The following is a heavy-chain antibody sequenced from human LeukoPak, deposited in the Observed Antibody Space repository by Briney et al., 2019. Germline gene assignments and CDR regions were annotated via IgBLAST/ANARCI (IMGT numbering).Heavy chain of an antibody. CDR3: TRNPPIVASYFDY. CDR1: GFTFGDYA. Sequence: PGGSLRLSCTASGFTFGDYAMSWFRQAPGKGLEWVGFIRSKAYGGTTEYAASVKGRFTISRDDSKSIAYLQMNSLKTEDTAVYYCTRNPPIVASYFDYWGQGTLVTVSS. D-gene: IGHD5-12*01. V-gene: IGHV3-49*03. J-gene: IGHJ4*02. CDR2: IRSKAYGGTT.